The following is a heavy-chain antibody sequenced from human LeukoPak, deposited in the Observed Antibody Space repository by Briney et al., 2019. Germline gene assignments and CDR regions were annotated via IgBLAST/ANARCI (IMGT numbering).Heavy chain of an antibody. D-gene: IGHD3-10*01. J-gene: IGHJ3*02. V-gene: IGHV3-30-3*01. CDR1: GFTFSSYA. CDR3: ARVVGHVTPDAFDI. CDR2: ISYDGSNK. Sequence: GGSLRLSCAASGFTFSSYAMHWVRQAPGKGLEWVAVISYDGSNKYYADSVKGRFTISRDNSKNTLYLQMNSLRAEDTAVYYCARVVGHVTPDAFDIWGQGTMVTVSS.